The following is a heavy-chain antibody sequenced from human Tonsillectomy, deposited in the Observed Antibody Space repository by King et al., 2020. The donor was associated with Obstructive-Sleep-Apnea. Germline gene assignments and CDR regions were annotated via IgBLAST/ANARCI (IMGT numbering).Heavy chain of an antibody. J-gene: IGHJ4*02. CDR1: GFTFSSYS. CDR2: ISSSSSTI. Sequence: QLVQSGGGLVQPGGSLRLSCAASGFTFSSYSMNWVRQAPGKGLEWGSYISSSSSTIYYADSVKGRFTISRDNAKNSLYLQMNSLRAEDTAVYYCARRNDYGDPYYFDYWGQGTLVTVSS. CDR3: ARRNDYGDPYYFDY. V-gene: IGHV3-48*01. D-gene: IGHD4-17*01.